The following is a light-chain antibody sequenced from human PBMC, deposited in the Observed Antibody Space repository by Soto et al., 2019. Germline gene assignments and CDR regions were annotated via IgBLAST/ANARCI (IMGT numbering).Light chain of an antibody. CDR1: QSISNW. CDR3: QQRSNWPPIT. J-gene: IGKJ5*01. V-gene: IGKV1-5*01. Sequence: IRMTQSPSNLAAYVGDRLTITCRSSQSISNWLAWYQQKPGTAPKLXXYHASTLESGVPSRFSGSGSGTDFTLTISSLEPEDFAVYYCQQRSNWPPITFGQGTRLEIK. CDR2: HAS.